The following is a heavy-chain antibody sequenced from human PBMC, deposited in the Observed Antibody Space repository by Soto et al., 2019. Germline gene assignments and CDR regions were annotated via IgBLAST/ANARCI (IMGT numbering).Heavy chain of an antibody. CDR3: ARDQVVVPAAIGSTLYYYGMDV. Sequence: GGSLRLSCAASGFTFSSYAMHWVRQAPGKGLEWVAVISYDGSNKYYADSVKGRFTISRDNSKNTLYLQMNSLRAEDTAVYYCARDQVVVPAAIGSTLYYYGMDVWGQGTTVTVSS. CDR2: ISYDGSNK. J-gene: IGHJ6*02. V-gene: IGHV3-30-3*01. D-gene: IGHD2-2*01. CDR1: GFTFSSYA.